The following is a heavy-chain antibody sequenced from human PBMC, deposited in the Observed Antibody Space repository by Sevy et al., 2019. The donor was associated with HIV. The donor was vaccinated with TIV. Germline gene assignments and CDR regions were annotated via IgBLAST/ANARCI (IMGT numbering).Heavy chain of an antibody. J-gene: IGHJ6*02. Sequence: GGSLRLSCAASGFAFSSSWMTWVRQAPGKGLEWVANIKRDGSEKYYVDFLKGRFTISRDNAKNSLYLQMNSLRVEDTAVYYCARLCTGFIYYYYYGMDVWGQGTTVTVSS. CDR3: ARLCTGFIYYYYYGMDV. V-gene: IGHV3-7*01. CDR1: GFAFSSSW. CDR2: IKRDGSEK. D-gene: IGHD2-2*01.